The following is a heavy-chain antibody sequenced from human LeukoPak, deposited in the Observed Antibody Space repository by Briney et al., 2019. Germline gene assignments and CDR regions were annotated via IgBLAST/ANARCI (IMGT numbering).Heavy chain of an antibody. D-gene: IGHD3-10*01. CDR3: ARGGSYYYGSGNELDY. Sequence: SVKVSCKASGFTFTSSAMQWVRQARGQRLEWIGWIVVGSGNTNYAQKFQGRVTMTRNTSISTAYMELSSLRSEDTAVYYCARGGSYYYGSGNELDYWGQGTLVTVSS. J-gene: IGHJ4*02. CDR1: GFTFTSSA. V-gene: IGHV1-58*02. CDR2: IVVGSGNT.